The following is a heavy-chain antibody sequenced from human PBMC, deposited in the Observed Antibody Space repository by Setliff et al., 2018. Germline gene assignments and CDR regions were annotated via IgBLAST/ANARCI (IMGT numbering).Heavy chain of an antibody. CDR1: GYTFTSYA. J-gene: IGHJ4*02. CDR3: ARGGIAARPGADY. D-gene: IGHD6-6*01. V-gene: IGHV1-3*01. Sequence: AASVKVSCKASGYTFTSYALHWLRQAPGQRLEWMAYINGGNGNTKYSQKFQGRVTITRDTSASTAYMELSSLRSEDTAVYYCARGGIAARPGADYWGQGTLVTVSS. CDR2: INGGNGNT.